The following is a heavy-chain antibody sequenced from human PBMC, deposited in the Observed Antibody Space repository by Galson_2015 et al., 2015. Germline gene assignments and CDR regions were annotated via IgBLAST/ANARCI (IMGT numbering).Heavy chain of an antibody. CDR1: GYSFPSYW. Sequence: QSGAEVKKPGESLKISCKGSGYSFPSYWIGWVRQMPGKGLEWTGIIYPGDSDTRYSPSFQGQVTISADKSISTAYLQWSSLKASDTAMYYCARHIAPGMGGGAGGGYWGQGTLVTVSS. V-gene: IGHV5-51*01. CDR2: IYPGDSDT. D-gene: IGHD2-15*01. CDR3: ARHIAPGMGGGAGGGY. J-gene: IGHJ4*02.